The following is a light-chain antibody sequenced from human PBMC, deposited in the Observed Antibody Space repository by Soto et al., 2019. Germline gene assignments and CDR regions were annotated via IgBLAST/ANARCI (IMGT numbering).Light chain of an antibody. Sequence: EIVLTQSPATLSLSPGERVTLSCRASQSVSNYLAWYQQKPCQAPRLLIYDASIRATGIPARFSGSGSGTDFTLTISSLETADFGVYYWQQRYNWLTFGGGTQVEIK. CDR2: DAS. J-gene: IGKJ4*01. CDR1: QSVSNY. V-gene: IGKV3-11*01. CDR3: QQRYNWLT.